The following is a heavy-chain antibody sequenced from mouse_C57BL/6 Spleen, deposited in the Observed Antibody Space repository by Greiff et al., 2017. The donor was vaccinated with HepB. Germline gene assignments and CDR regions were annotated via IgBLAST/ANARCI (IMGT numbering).Heavy chain of an antibody. D-gene: IGHD1-1*01. V-gene: IGHV1-26*01. J-gene: IGHJ4*01. CDR3: AAHGSSHMAFAMDH. CDR1: GYTFTDYY. CDR2: INPNNGGT. Sequence: VQLKQSGPELVKPGASVKISCKASGYTFTDYYMNWVKQSHGKSLEWIGDINPNNGGTSYNQKFQGKATLTVDKSSSTAYMEIRSRTSEDSAFYYCAAHGSSHMAFAMDHCGQGTSVIVSS.